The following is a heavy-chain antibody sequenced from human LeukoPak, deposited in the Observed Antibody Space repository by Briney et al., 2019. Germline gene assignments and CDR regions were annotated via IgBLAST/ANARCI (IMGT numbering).Heavy chain of an antibody. CDR3: ARSSGLTVTTFYYYYGMDV. V-gene: IGHV4-59*01. Sequence: SETLSHTCTVSGGSISSYYWSWIRQPPGKGLEWIGYIYYSGSTNYNPSLKSRVTISVDTSKNQFSLKLSSVTAADTAVYYCARSSGLTVTTFYYYYGMDVWGQGTTVTVSS. J-gene: IGHJ6*02. CDR2: IYYSGST. D-gene: IGHD4-11*01. CDR1: GGSISSYY.